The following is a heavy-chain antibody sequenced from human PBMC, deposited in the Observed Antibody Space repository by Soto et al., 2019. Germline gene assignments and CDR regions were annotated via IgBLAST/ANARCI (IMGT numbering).Heavy chain of an antibody. CDR3: ARYASRESNWFDP. V-gene: IGHV1-69*13. CDR1: GGTFSSYA. Sequence: SVKVSCKASGGTFSSYAISWVRQAPGQGLEWMGGIIPIFGTANYAQKFQGRATITADESTSTAYMELSSLRSEDTAVYYCARYASRESNWFDPWGQGTLVTVSS. D-gene: IGHD6-13*01. CDR2: IIPIFGTA. J-gene: IGHJ5*02.